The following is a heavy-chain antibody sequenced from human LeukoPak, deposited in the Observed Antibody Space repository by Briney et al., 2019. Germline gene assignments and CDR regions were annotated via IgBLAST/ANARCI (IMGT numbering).Heavy chain of an antibody. V-gene: IGHV3-66*01. CDR1: GFTVSSNY. CDR3: ARDGGQYYFDY. D-gene: IGHD2-15*01. Sequence: GGSLRLSCAASGFTVSSNYISWVRQAPGKGLEWVSVIYSGGSTYYADSVKGRFTISRDNSKNTLYLQMNSLRAEDTAVYYCARDGGQYYFDYWGQGTLVTVSS. CDR2: IYSGGST. J-gene: IGHJ4*02.